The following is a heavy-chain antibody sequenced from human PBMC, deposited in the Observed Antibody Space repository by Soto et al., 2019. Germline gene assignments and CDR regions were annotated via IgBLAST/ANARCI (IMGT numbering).Heavy chain of an antibody. V-gene: IGHV3-11*01. D-gene: IGHD6-19*01. CDR1: GFTFSDYY. J-gene: IGHJ4*02. Sequence: AGGSLRLSCTASGFTFSDYYMSWIRQAPGKGLEWVSYISSSGSTRYYADSVKGRFTISRDNAKNSLYLQMDSLRAEDTAVYYCARDNRYSSGWGLDYFDYWGQGTLVTVSS. CDR3: ARDNRYSSGWGLDYFDY. CDR2: ISSSGSTR.